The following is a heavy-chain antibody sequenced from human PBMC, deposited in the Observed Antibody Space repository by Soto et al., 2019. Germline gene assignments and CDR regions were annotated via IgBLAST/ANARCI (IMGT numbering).Heavy chain of an antibody. CDR3: ARGYSYGYSYGDTFDD. CDR2: IYSSGGT. CDR1: GGTISTYY. V-gene: IGHV4-4*07. J-gene: IGHJ4*02. D-gene: IGHD5-18*01. Sequence: PSETLSLTCTVSGGTISTYYWSWIRQPAGKGLEWIGRIYSSGGTNYNPALKGRVTMSVDTSKNHFSLKLSSVTAADTAVYYCARGYSYGYSYGDTFDDWGQGTLVTVAS.